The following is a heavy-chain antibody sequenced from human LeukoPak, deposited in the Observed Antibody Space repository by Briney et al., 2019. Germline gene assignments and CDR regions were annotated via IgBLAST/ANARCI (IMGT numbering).Heavy chain of an antibody. CDR2: IRSKAHGGTT. V-gene: IGHV3-49*04. D-gene: IGHD4-17*01. CDR1: GFNFGDYA. CDR3: TRDDYGDYYFDY. J-gene: IGHJ4*02. Sequence: GGSLRLSCTASGFNFGDYAMSWVRQAPGKGLEWVGFIRSKAHGGTTEYAASVRGRFTISRDDSKSIAYLQMNSLKTEDTAVYYCTRDDYGDYYFDYWGQGTLVTVSS.